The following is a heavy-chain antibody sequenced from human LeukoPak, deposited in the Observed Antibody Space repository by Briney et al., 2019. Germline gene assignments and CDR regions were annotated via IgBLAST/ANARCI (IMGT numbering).Heavy chain of an antibody. D-gene: IGHD4-11*01. V-gene: IGHV1-2*06. CDR2: INPNSGGT. CDR1: GYTFTDYY. Sequence: ASVKVSCKASGYTFTDYYMQWVRQAPGQELEWMGRINPNSGGTNYAQKFQGRVTMTRDTSISTAYMDLSSLRSDDTAVYYCARDSWVLGSTVGFDPWGQGTLVTVSS. CDR3: ARDSWVLGSTVGFDP. J-gene: IGHJ5*02.